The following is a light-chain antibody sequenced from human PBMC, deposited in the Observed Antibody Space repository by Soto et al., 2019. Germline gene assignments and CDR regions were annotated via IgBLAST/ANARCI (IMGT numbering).Light chain of an antibody. CDR2: DVT. CDR3: CSYAGNYFWV. Sequence: QSVLTQPRSVSGSPGQSVTISCTGTSSDAGNYNYVSWYQQHPGKAPKLMIYDVTKRPSGVPDRFSGSKSGNTASLTISGLQAEDEADYYCCSYAGNYFWVFGGGTQLTVL. CDR1: SSDAGNYNY. J-gene: IGLJ3*02. V-gene: IGLV2-11*01.